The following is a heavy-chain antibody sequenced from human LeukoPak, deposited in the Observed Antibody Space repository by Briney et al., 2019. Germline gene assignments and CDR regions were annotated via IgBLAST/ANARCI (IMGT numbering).Heavy chain of an antibody. CDR2: ISAYNGDT. Sequence: AASVKVSCKASGYSFASFGINWVRQAPGQGLEWMGWISAYNGDTNYAQNLQGRVTMTTDTSTSTAYMDLRSLTSDDTAVYYCARGGYYGSGSFPDYWGQGTLVTVSS. CDR1: GYSFASFG. J-gene: IGHJ4*02. CDR3: ARGGYYGSGSFPDY. D-gene: IGHD3-10*01. V-gene: IGHV1-18*01.